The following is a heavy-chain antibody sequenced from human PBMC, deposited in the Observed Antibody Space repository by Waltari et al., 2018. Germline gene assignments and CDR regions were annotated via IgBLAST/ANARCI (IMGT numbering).Heavy chain of an antibody. D-gene: IGHD3-9*01. CDR1: GFTFSSYS. J-gene: IGHJ4*02. Sequence: EVQLVESGGGLVKPGGSLRLSCAASGFTFSSYSMNWVRQAPGKGLEWVSSISSSSIYIYYAESVKGRFTISRDNAKNSLYLQMNSLRAEDTAVYYCARDPSTYYDILTGYYSFDYWGQGTLVTVSS. CDR3: ARDPSTYYDILTGYYSFDY. CDR2: ISSSSIYI. V-gene: IGHV3-21*01.